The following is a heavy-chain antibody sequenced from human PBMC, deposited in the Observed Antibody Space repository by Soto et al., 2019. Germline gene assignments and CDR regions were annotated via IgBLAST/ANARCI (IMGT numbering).Heavy chain of an antibody. CDR3: ARGYGDSHDY. Sequence: QVQLVQSGAEVKKTGSSVKVSCKASGGTFSSYTISWVRQAPGQGLEWMGRIIPMFGIANYAQKFQGRVTITADKSTSTAYMELSSLRSEDTTVYYCARGYGDSHDYWGQGTLVTVSS. J-gene: IGHJ4*02. CDR2: IIPMFGIA. V-gene: IGHV1-69*02. D-gene: IGHD4-17*01. CDR1: GGTFSSYT.